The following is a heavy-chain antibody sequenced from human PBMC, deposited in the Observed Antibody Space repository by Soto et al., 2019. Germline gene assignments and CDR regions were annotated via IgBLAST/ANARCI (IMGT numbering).Heavy chain of an antibody. J-gene: IGHJ6*02. CDR3: ARHYCTNGVCYTMGVSYYYYGMDV. D-gene: IGHD2-8*01. CDR1: GGTFSSYA. V-gene: IGHV1-69*13. Sequence: ASVKVSCKASGGTFSSYAISWVRQAPGQGLEWMGGIIPIFGTANYAQKFQGRVTITADESTSTAYMELSSLRSEDTAVYYCARHYCTNGVCYTMGVSYYYYGMDVWGQGTTVTVSS. CDR2: IIPIFGTA.